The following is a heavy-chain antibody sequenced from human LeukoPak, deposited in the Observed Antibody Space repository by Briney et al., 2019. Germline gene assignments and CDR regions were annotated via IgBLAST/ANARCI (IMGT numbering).Heavy chain of an antibody. CDR1: GFTFSRYW. Sequence: PGGSLRLSCAASGFTFSRYWMSWVRQAPGKGLEWMANIKQDGSEKYYVDSVKGRFTISRDNAKNSLYLQMNSLRAEDTAVYYCARDSNVRDHTVTTWDYWGQGTLVTVSS. CDR3: ARDSNVRDHTVTTWDY. CDR2: IKQDGSEK. V-gene: IGHV3-7*05. J-gene: IGHJ4*02. D-gene: IGHD4-17*01.